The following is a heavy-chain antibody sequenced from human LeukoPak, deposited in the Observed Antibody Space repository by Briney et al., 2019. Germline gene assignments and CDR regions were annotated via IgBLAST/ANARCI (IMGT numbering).Heavy chain of an antibody. J-gene: IGHJ4*02. Sequence: GGSLRFSCAASGFTVSSNYMSWVRQAPGKGLEWVSVIYSGGSTYYADSVKGRFTISRHNSKNTLYLQMNSLRAEDTAVYYCARVPNRHSSSSKTSWGQGTLVTVSS. CDR2: IYSGGST. D-gene: IGHD6-13*01. CDR3: ARVPNRHSSSSKTS. V-gene: IGHV3-53*04. CDR1: GFTVSSNY.